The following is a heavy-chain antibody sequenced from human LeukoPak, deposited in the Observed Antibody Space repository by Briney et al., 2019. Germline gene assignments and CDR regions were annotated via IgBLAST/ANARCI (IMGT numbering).Heavy chain of an antibody. Sequence: SETLSLTCAVYGGSFSGYYWSWIRQPPGKGLEWIGEINHSGSTNYNPSLKSRVTISVDTSKNQFSLKLSSVTAADTAVYYCARDRGILTGYYDYWGQGTLVTVSS. V-gene: IGHV4-34*01. CDR3: ARDRGILTGYYDY. CDR1: GGSFSGYY. D-gene: IGHD3-9*01. J-gene: IGHJ4*02. CDR2: INHSGST.